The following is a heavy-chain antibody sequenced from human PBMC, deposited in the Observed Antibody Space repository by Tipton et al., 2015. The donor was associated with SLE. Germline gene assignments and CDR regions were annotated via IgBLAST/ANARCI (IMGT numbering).Heavy chain of an antibody. CDR3: AKVARPRYYDSSGYFDY. CDR2: ISGDGGST. D-gene: IGHD3-22*01. Sequence: SLRLSCAASGFTFDDYAMHWVRQAPGKGLEWVSLISGDGGSTYYADSVKGRFTISRDNSKNSLYLQMNSLRTEDTALYYCAKVARPRYYDSSGYFDYWGQGTLVTVSS. V-gene: IGHV3-43*02. CDR1: GFTFDDYA. J-gene: IGHJ4*02.